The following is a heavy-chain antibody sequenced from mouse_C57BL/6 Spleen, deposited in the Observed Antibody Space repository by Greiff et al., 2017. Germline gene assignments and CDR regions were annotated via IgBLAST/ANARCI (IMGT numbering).Heavy chain of an antibody. V-gene: IGHV1-20*01. CDR1: GYSFTGYF. CDR2: INPYNGDT. J-gene: IGHJ3*01. Sequence: EVQLQQSGPELVKPGDSVKISCKASGYSFTGYFMNWVMQSHGKSLEWIGRINPYNGDTFYNQKFKGKATLTVDKSSSTAHMELRSLTSEDAAFYYCARLDDYDGPWGQGPLVTVSA. CDR3: ARLDDYDGP. D-gene: IGHD2-4*01.